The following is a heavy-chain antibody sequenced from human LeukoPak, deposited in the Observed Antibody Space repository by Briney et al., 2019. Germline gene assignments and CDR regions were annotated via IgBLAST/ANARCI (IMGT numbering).Heavy chain of an antibody. CDR1: GGPFSGYY. V-gene: IGHV4-34*01. CDR2: INHSGST. Sequence: PSETLSLTCAVYGGPFSGYYWSWIRQPPGKGLEWIGEINHSGSTNYNPSLKSRVTISVDASKNQFSLKLSSVTAADTAVYYCARERTKWFDPWGQGTLVTVSS. CDR3: ARERTKWFDP. J-gene: IGHJ5*02.